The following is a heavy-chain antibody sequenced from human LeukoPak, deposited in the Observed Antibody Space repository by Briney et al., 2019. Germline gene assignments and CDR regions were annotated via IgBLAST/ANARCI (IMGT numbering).Heavy chain of an antibody. D-gene: IGHD6-13*01. CDR2: ISNDGGNK. J-gene: IGHJ3*02. V-gene: IGHV3-30-3*01. CDR3: ARDRAAAGYDAFDI. CDR1: GFTFSSNE. Sequence: QPGRSLRLSCEASGFTFSSNEMHWVRQAPGKGLEWVTLISNDGGNKYYAESVKGRFTISRDNSKNTLFLHMSSLRAEDTAVYFCARDRAAAGYDAFDIWGQGTLVTVSS.